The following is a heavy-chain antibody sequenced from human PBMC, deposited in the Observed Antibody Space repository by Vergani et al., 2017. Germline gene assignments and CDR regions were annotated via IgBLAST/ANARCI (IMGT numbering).Heavy chain of an antibody. J-gene: IGHJ4*02. CDR1: GFTFSSYG. V-gene: IGHV3-30*18. D-gene: IGHD6-13*01. CDR3: AKEPGVAAAGEGDY. CDR2: ISYDGSNK. Sequence: QVQLVESGGGVVQPGRSLRLSCAASGFTFSSYGMHWVRQAPGKGLEWVAVISYDGSNKYYADSVKGRFTISRDNSKNTLYLQMTSLRAEDTAVYYCAKEPGVAAAGEGDYWGQGTLVTVSS.